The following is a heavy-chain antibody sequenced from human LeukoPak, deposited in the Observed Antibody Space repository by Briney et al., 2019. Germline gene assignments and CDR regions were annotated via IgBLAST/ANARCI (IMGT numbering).Heavy chain of an antibody. CDR1: GFTFSSYW. Sequence: GGSLRLSCAASGFTFSSYWMHWVRQAPGKGLVWVSRINGDGSTTTYADSVTGRFTISRDNAKNTQYLQMNRLGAEDTAVYYCARVSIGAWYFDLWGRGTLVTVSS. V-gene: IGHV3-74*01. CDR2: INGDGSTT. CDR3: ARVSIGAWYFDL. D-gene: IGHD3-16*01. J-gene: IGHJ2*01.